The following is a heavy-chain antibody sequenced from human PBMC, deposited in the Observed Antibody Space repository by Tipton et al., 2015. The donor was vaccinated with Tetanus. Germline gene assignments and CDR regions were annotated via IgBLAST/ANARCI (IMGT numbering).Heavy chain of an antibody. Sequence: SLRLSCAASGFTFSSYGMHWVRQAPGKGLEWVAVISYDGSNKYYADSVKGRFTISRDNSKNTLYLQMNSLRAEDTAVYYCAKDLAYGEMATIGTEDGYWGQGTLVTVSS. CDR2: ISYDGSNK. J-gene: IGHJ4*02. CDR1: GFTFSSYG. D-gene: IGHD5-24*01. V-gene: IGHV3-30*18. CDR3: AKDLAYGEMATIGTEDGY.